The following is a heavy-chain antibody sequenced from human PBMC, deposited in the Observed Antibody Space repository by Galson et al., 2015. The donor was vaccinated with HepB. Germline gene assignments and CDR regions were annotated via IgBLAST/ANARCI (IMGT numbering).Heavy chain of an antibody. CDR1: GYTFTDYY. V-gene: IGHV1-69-2*01. CDR3: ATVEQQLGLGANYYYMDV. J-gene: IGHJ6*03. CDR2: VDPEDGET. D-gene: IGHD6-13*01. Sequence: VKVSCKVSGYTFTDYYMHWVQQAPGKGLEWMGLVDPEDGETIYAEKFQGRVTITADTSTDTAYMELSSLRSEDTAVYYCATVEQQLGLGANYYYMDVWGKGTTVTVSS.